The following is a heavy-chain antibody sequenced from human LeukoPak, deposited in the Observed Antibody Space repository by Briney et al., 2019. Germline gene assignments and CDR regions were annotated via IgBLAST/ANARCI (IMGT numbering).Heavy chain of an antibody. CDR3: ARGGHSSGWYYYYYMDV. Sequence: PGGSLRLSCAASGFTFSSYAMSWVRQAPGKGLEWVSAISGSGGSTYYADSVKGRFTISRDNSKNTMYLQVNSLRAEDTAVYYCARGGHSSGWYYYYYMDVWGKGTTVTVSS. V-gene: IGHV3-23*01. CDR1: GFTFSSYA. D-gene: IGHD6-19*01. J-gene: IGHJ6*03. CDR2: ISGSGGST.